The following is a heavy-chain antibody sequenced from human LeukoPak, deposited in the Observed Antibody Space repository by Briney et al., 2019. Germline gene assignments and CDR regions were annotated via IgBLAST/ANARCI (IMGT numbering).Heavy chain of an antibody. V-gene: IGHV4-31*03. J-gene: IGHJ5*02. CDR2: IYYSGSP. CDR1: GGSMSSGGYY. CDR3: ARGFYDSGSYNWFDP. Sequence: SQTLSLTCSVSGGSMSSGGYYWSWLRQHPGKGLEWIGYIYYSGSPYYSPSLKSRVTVSVDTSKNQFSLKLSSVTAADTAVYYCARGFYDSGSYNWFDPWGQGTLVTVSS. D-gene: IGHD3-10*01.